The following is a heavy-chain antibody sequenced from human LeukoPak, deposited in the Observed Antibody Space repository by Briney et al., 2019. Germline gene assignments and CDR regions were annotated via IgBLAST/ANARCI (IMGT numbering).Heavy chain of an antibody. CDR1: GYTFTSYY. Sequence: ASVKVSCKASGYTFTSYYMHWVRQAPGQGLEWMGIINPSGGSTSYAQKFQGRVTMTRDTSTSTVYMELSSLRSEDTAVYYCARSAYCSSTSCRSWFNPWGQGTLVTVSS. J-gene: IGHJ5*02. CDR3: ARSAYCSSTSCRSWFNP. D-gene: IGHD2-2*01. V-gene: IGHV1-46*01. CDR2: INPSGGST.